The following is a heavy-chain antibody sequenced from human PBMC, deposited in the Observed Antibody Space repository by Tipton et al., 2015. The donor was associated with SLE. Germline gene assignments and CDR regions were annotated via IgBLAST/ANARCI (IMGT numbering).Heavy chain of an antibody. J-gene: IGHJ4*02. Sequence: LTCAVSGSSISSGYYWGWIRQPPGKGLEWIGRIYHSGSTYYNPSLKSRVTISVDTSKNQFSLKLSSVTAADTAVYYCARDRVGGGGHFDYWGQGTLVTVSS. CDR2: IYHSGST. D-gene: IGHD2-15*01. CDR3: ARDRVGGGGHFDY. CDR1: GSSISSGYY. V-gene: IGHV4-38-2*02.